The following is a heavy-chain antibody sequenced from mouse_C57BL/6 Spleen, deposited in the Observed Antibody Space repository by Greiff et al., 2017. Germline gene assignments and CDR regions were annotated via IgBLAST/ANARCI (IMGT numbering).Heavy chain of an antibody. J-gene: IGHJ2*01. V-gene: IGHV1-7*01. CDR3: GRWDYGSSYYFDY. Sequence: VQLQQSGAELAKPGASVKLSCKASGYTFTSYWMHWVKQRPGQGLEWIGYINPSSGYTKYNQKFKDKATLTADKSSSTAYMQLSSLTSEDSAVYYCGRWDYGSSYYFDYWGQGTTLTVSS. CDR2: INPSSGYT. D-gene: IGHD1-1*01. CDR1: GYTFTSYW.